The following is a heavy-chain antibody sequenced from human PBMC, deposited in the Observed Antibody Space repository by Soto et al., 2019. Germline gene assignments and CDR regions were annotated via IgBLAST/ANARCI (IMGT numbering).Heavy chain of an antibody. D-gene: IGHD4-17*01. CDR1: GGSISSGGYS. J-gene: IGHJ4*02. Sequence: SETLSLTCAVSGGSISSGGYSWSWIRQPPGKGLEWIGYIYHSGSTYYNPSLKSRVTISVDRSKNQFSLKLSSVTAADTAVYYCPSTGNRHDYGDYAQGLPVYWGQGSLVTVSS. CDR2: IYHSGST. CDR3: PSTGNRHDYGDYAQGLPVY. V-gene: IGHV4-30-2*01.